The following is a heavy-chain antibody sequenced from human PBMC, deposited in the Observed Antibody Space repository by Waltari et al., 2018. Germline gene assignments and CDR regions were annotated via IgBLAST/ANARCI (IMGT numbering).Heavy chain of an antibody. CDR3: AKYIGADYVFDY. CDR1: GFTFDDYP. J-gene: IGHJ4*02. CDR2: IRWNSGSI. D-gene: IGHD4-17*01. Sequence: EVQLVESGGGLVQHGSSLRLSCAASGFTFDDYPMHWVRQAPGKGLGWDSGIRWNSGSIGYADSVKGRFTISRDNAKNSLYPQMNSLRAEETALYYCAKYIGADYVFDYWGQGTLVTVSS. V-gene: IGHV3-9*01.